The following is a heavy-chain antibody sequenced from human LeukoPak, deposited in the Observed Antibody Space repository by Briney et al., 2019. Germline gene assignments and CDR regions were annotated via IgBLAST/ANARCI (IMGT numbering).Heavy chain of an antibody. D-gene: IGHD3-16*01. CDR3: ARHITPWGWFDP. Sequence: SGTLSLTCAVSGGFISSSNWWSWIRQPPGKGLEWIGYIYYSGNTNYNPSLKSRVTISVDTSKNQFSLEVSSVTAADTAVYYCARHITPWGWFDPWGQGTLVTVSS. J-gene: IGHJ5*02. V-gene: IGHV4-59*08. CDR1: GGFISSSNW. CDR2: IYYSGNT.